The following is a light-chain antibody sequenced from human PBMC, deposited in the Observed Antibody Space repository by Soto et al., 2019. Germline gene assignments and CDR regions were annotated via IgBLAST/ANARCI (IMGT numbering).Light chain of an antibody. Sequence: QSALTQPPSVSGAPGESVTISCTGNSSNIGGNSVSWYQQLPGTAPKLLIYDDNKRPSGIPDRFSGSKSGTSATLGITGFQTGDEADYYCGSWDSSLSAYVFGTGTKVTVL. CDR1: SSNIGGNS. CDR2: DDN. CDR3: GSWDSSLSAYV. V-gene: IGLV1-51*01. J-gene: IGLJ1*01.